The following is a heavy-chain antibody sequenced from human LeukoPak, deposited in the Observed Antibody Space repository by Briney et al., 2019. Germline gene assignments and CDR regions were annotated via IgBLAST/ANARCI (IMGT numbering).Heavy chain of an antibody. CDR2: ISTSDGTT. CDR3: ARCGAAVTTHFSH. V-gene: IGHV1-18*01. D-gene: IGHD4-17*01. Sequence: ASVKVSCKASGYSFSIYGITWARQAPGQGLEYLGWISTSDGTTNYAQKVQDRVTMTTDTSTSTAYLELRSLRSEDTAVYYCARCGAAVTTHFSHWGQGTLVTVSS. J-gene: IGHJ4*02. CDR1: GYSFSIYG.